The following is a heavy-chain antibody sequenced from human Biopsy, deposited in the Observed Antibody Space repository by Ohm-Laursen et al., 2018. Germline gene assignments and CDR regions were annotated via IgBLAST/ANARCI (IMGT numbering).Heavy chain of an antibody. J-gene: IGHJ4*02. Sequence: SETLSLTCTVSGDSLTSGPENWSWIRQSPGQGLEYIGFIYSGGNTNYNPSLKNRVTMSVDTSKNQFHLKLYSVTAADTAVYYCARGRRTSGWPYFDNWGQGALVIVSP. CDR2: IYSGGNT. CDR1: GDSLTSGPEN. CDR3: ARGRRTSGWPYFDN. D-gene: IGHD6-19*01. V-gene: IGHV4-61*01.